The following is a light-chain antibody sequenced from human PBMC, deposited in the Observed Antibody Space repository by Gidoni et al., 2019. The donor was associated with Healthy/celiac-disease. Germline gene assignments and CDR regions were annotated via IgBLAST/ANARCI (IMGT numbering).Light chain of an antibody. CDR1: QGISDY. J-gene: IGKJ3*01. CDR3: QQLSSSPLT. V-gene: IGKV1-9*01. CDR2: AAS. Sequence: IQLTQSPSFLSASVGDRVTITCRASQGISDYLAWYQQKPGKAPKLLIYAASTVQGGVPSRFSGRGSGTEFNLTISSLQPEDFASYSCQQLSSSPLTFXPXTKVDIK.